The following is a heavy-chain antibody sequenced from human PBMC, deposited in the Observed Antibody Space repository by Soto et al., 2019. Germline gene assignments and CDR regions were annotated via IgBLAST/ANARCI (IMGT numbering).Heavy chain of an antibody. V-gene: IGHV3-21*01. CDR2: ISSSSSYI. J-gene: IGHJ4*02. Sequence: GVTLRLSCAASGFTLNRYSMNWYRQASGKGLEWVSSISSSSSYIYYADSVKGRFTISRDNAKNSLYLQMISLRAEDTAVYYCASSGSYYTLDYWGQGTLVTVSS. D-gene: IGHD3-10*01. CDR3: ASSGSYYTLDY. CDR1: GFTLNRYS.